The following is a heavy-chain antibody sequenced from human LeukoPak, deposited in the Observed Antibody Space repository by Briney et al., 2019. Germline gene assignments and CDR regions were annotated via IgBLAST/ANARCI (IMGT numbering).Heavy chain of an antibody. CDR1: GGTFSSYA. Sequence: GASVKVSCKASGGTFSSYAISWVRQAPGQGLEWMGRIIPILGIANYAQKFQGSVTITADKSTSTAYMELSSLRSEDTAVYYCARVGDGYKPRDYYFDYWGQGTLVTVSS. D-gene: IGHD5-24*01. CDR2: IIPILGIA. J-gene: IGHJ4*02. CDR3: ARVGDGYKPRDYYFDY. V-gene: IGHV1-69*04.